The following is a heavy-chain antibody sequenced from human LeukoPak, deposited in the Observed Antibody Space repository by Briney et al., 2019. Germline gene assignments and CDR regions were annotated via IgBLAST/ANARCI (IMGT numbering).Heavy chain of an antibody. Sequence: SETLSLTCTVSGGSVSSGSYYWSWIRQPAGKGLEWIGRIYTSGSTYYNPSLKSRVTISVDTSKNQFSLKLSSVTAADTAVYYCARVHTFYGDYDYWGQGTLVTVSS. CDR3: ARVHTFYGDYDY. V-gene: IGHV4-61*02. CDR1: GGSVSSGSYY. J-gene: IGHJ4*02. D-gene: IGHD4-17*01. CDR2: IYTSGST.